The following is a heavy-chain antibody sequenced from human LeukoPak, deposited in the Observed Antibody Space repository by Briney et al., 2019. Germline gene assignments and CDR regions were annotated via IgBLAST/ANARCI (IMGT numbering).Heavy chain of an antibody. CDR3: ARGGARCSSTSCSWFDP. CDR2: ISSSSSYI. CDR1: GFTFSSYA. Sequence: GGSLRLSCAASGFTFSSYAMSWVRQAPGKGLEWVSSISSSSSYIYYADSVKGRFTISRDNAKNSLYLQMNSLRAEDTAVYYCARGGARCSSTSCSWFDPWGQGTLVTVSS. D-gene: IGHD2-2*01. V-gene: IGHV3-21*01. J-gene: IGHJ5*02.